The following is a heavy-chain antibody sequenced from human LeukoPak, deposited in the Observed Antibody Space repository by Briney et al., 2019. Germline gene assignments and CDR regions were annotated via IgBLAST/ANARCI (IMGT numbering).Heavy chain of an antibody. V-gene: IGHV4-59*01. CDR3: ARFVVVPTDAFDI. CDR1: GGSISNYY. D-gene: IGHD2-2*01. CDR2: IYYSGST. Sequence: PSETLSLTCTVSGGSISNYYWSWIRQPPGKGLEWIGYIYYSGSTNYNPSLKSRVTISVDTSKNQFSLKLTSVAAADRAVYYCARFVVVPTDAFDIWGQGTMVTVSS. J-gene: IGHJ3*02.